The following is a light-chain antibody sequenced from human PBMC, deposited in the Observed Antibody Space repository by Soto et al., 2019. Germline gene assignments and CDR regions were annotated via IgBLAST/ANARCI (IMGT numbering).Light chain of an antibody. Sequence: IVLTQSPGTLSFSPGERATLSCRASQSVSSSYLAWYQQKPGQAPRRLIYGASSRATGIPDRFSGSGSGTDFTLTISRLEPEDFAVYYCQQYGSSPQTFGQGT. CDR1: QSVSSSY. V-gene: IGKV3-20*01. CDR3: QQYGSSPQT. CDR2: GAS. J-gene: IGKJ1*01.